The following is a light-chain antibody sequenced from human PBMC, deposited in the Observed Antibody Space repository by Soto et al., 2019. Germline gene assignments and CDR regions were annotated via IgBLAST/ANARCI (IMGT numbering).Light chain of an antibody. Sequence: DIQLTQSPSFLSASVGDRVTITCRASQGISSYLAWYQQKPGKAPKLLMYVVSTLQGGVPSRFSGSGSGTEFTLTISSLQPDDFATYYCQHYNSYSEAFGQGTKVDIK. CDR3: QHYNSYSEA. J-gene: IGKJ1*01. CDR1: QGISSY. CDR2: VVS. V-gene: IGKV1-9*01.